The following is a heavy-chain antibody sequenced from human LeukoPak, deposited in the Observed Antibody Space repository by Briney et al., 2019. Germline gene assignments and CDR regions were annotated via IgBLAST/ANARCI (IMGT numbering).Heavy chain of an antibody. CDR1: RYTFTRYE. CDR2: SNPNSCNT. CDR3: ATEGKYTFDY. V-gene: IGHV1-8*01. J-gene: IGHJ4*02. D-gene: IGHD2-2*02. Sequence: GASVKASCNASRYTFTRYEVIWVRQAAGHRLEWMGWSNPNSCNTGYAQKFQGRVTMTRNTSMSTDYMELSSLRSEDTAVYYCATEGKYTFDYWGQGTLVTVSS.